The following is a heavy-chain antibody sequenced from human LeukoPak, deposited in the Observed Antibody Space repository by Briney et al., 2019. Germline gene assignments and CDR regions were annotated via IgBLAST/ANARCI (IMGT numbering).Heavy chain of an antibody. CDR1: GYTFTSYG. CDR3: ARDGIRYFDWFRN. D-gene: IGHD3-9*01. CDR2: ISAYNGDT. J-gene: IGHJ4*02. V-gene: IGHV1-18*01. Sequence: ASVKVSCKASGYTFTSYGISGVRQAPGQGLEWMGWISAYNGDTNYAQKLQDRVTMTTDTSTCTAYMELRSLRYDDTAVYYCARDGIRYFDWFRNWGQGTLVTVSS.